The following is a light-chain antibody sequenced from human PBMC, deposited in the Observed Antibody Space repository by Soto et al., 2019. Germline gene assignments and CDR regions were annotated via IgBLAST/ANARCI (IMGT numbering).Light chain of an antibody. V-gene: IGLV2-14*01. CDR2: DVT. CDR3: SSYTTSGTVV. Sequence: QSALTQPASVSGSPGQSITISCTGTSSDVGAYDYVCWYQQYPGKAPKLIIYDVTNRPSGVSNRFSGSKSGSTASLSISGLQAEDEADYYCSSYTTSGTVVFGGGTKLTVL. CDR1: SSDVGAYDY. J-gene: IGLJ2*01.